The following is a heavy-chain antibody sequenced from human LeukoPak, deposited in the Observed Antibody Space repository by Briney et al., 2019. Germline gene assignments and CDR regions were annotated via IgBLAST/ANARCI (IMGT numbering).Heavy chain of an antibody. CDR1: GFTFSSYT. J-gene: IGHJ4*02. CDR2: ISSTSSYI. V-gene: IGHV3-21*01. CDR3: ARGGTVITQYYDS. Sequence: GGSLRLSCEGSGFTFSSYTMIWVRQAPGKGLEWLTSISSTSSYIYYADSVKGRFTISRDNAKNSLYLQMNSLTAEDTAVYYCARGGTVITQYYDSWGQGTLVTVSS. D-gene: IGHD4-11*01.